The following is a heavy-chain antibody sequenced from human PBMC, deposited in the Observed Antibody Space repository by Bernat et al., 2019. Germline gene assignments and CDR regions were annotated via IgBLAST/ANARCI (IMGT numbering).Heavy chain of an antibody. D-gene: IGHD2-15*01. J-gene: IGHJ6*03. V-gene: IGHV3-30*18. CDR2: ISFDGSNK. CDR1: GFSFSSYG. CDR3: AKDWGYCSGGSCQPYYYYYMDV. Sequence: QAQLVESGGGVVQPGGSLRLSCAASGFSFSSYGMHWVRQAPGKGLEWVAVISFDGSNKYYADSVKGRFTISRDNSKNTLYLQMNSLRAEDTAVYYCAKDWGYCSGGSCQPYYYYYMDVWGKGTTVTVSS.